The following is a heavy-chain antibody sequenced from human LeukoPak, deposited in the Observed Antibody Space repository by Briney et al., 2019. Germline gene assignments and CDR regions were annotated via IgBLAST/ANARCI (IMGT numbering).Heavy chain of an antibody. CDR3: TAERAGTIVDY. D-gene: IGHD5-24*01. CDR1: GYSMASDYY. Sequence: PSETLSLTCTVSGYSMASDYYWGWIRQSPGRGLEWIGSMFRTGGTYSNPSLKSRLIMSLDTSKNLFSLNLGTVTAADTAIYYCTAERAGTIVDYWGQGVLVTVSS. J-gene: IGHJ4*02. V-gene: IGHV4-38-2*02. CDR2: MFRTGGT.